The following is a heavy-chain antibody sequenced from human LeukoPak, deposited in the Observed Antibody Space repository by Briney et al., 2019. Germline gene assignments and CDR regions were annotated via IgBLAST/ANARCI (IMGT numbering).Heavy chain of an antibody. J-gene: IGHJ4*02. D-gene: IGHD6-6*01. Sequence: ASVKVSCKASGYTFTGYYMHRVRQAPGQGLEWMGCINPNSGGTNYAQKFEGRVTMTRDTSISTADMELSSLTSQDTAVYYCARGHSSLRLYYFDYWGQGTLVTVSS. CDR2: INPNSGGT. CDR1: GYTFTGYY. V-gene: IGHV1-2*02. CDR3: ARGHSSLRLYYFDY.